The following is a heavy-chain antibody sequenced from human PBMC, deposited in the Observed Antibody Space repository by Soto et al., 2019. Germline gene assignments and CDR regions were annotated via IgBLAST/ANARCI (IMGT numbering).Heavy chain of an antibody. D-gene: IGHD2-15*01. J-gene: IGHJ4*02. CDR3: VRTSLVVAAATREDY. Sequence: GGSLRLSCAASGFTFSSYWMHWVRQAPGKGLVWVSRINSDGSSTSYAGSVKGRFTISRDNAKNTLYLQMNSLRAEDTAVYYCVRTSLVVAAATREDYRGQGTLVTVSS. CDR2: INSDGSST. CDR1: GFTFSSYW. V-gene: IGHV3-74*01.